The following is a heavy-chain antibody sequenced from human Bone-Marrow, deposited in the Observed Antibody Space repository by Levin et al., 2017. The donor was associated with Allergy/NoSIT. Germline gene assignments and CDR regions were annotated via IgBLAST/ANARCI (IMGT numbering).Heavy chain of an antibody. V-gene: IGHV3-21*01. D-gene: IGHD6-19*01. CDR1: GFTFSSHS. CDR3: VRDMSNVPGSDAFDI. CDR2: ISGSSSYI. Sequence: TPGGSLRLSCVGSGFTFSSHSMNWVRQAPGKALEWVASISGSSSYIHYADSMKGRLSISRDNARKSVFLELDSLRTGDTAVYYCVRDMSNVPGSDAFDIWGQGTMVIVSS. J-gene: IGHJ3*02.